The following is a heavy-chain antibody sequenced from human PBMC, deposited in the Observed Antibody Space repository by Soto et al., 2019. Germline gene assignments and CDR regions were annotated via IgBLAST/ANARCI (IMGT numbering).Heavy chain of an antibody. CDR3: ARKHYFDY. Sequence: QVQLQQWGAGLLKPSETLSLTCAVYGGSFSGYYWSWIRQPPGKGLEWIGEINHSGSTNYNPSLKSRVTISVDTSKNQFSLKLSSVTAADTAVYYCARKHYFDYWGQGTLVTVSS. CDR1: GGSFSGYY. V-gene: IGHV4-34*01. J-gene: IGHJ4*02. CDR2: INHSGST.